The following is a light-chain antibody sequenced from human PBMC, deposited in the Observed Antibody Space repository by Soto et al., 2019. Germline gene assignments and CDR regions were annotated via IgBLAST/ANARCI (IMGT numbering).Light chain of an antibody. Sequence: QSVLTQSSSASASLGSSVKLTCTLSSGHSSYIIAWHQQQPGKAPRYLMKLEGSGSYNKGSGVPDRFSGSSSGADRYLTISNLQFEDEADYYCEAWDSNSWVFGGGTKRTV. CDR3: EAWDSNSWV. CDR2: LEGSGSY. V-gene: IGLV4-60*02. J-gene: IGLJ3*02. CDR1: SGHSSYI.